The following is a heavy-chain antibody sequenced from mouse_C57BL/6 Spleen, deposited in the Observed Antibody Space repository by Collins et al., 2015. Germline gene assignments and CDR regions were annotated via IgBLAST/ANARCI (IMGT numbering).Heavy chain of an antibody. Sequence: QVQLKQSGPGLVQPSQSLSITCTVSGFSLTSYGVHWVRQSPGKGLEWLGVIWSGGSTDYNAAFISRLSISKGNSKSQVFFKMNSLQANDTAIYYCASESFMITTDYWYFDVWGAGTTVTVSS. D-gene: IGHD2-4*01. V-gene: IGHV2-2*02. J-gene: IGHJ1*01. CDR3: ASESFMITTDYWYFDV. CDR2: IWSGGST. CDR1: GFSLTSYG.